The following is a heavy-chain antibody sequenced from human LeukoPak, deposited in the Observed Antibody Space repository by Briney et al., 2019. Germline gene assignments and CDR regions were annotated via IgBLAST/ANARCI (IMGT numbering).Heavy chain of an antibody. CDR2: ISAYNGNT. CDR3: ARDTPTPIDAFDI. CDR1: GYTFTSYG. Sequence: ASVKVSCKASGYTFTSYGISWVRQAPGQGLEGMGWISAYNGNTKYAQKLQGRVTMTTDTSTSTAYMELRSLRSDDTAVYYCARDTPTPIDAFDIWGQGTMVTVSS. D-gene: IGHD4-17*01. V-gene: IGHV1-18*01. J-gene: IGHJ3*02.